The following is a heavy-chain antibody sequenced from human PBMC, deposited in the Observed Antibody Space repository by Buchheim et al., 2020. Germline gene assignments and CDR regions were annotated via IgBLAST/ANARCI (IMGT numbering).Heavy chain of an antibody. J-gene: IGHJ3*01. V-gene: IGHV4-4*02. CDR3: LREYSKSSGVRLDV. Sequence: QVQLQESGPGLVLPSGTLSLTCGVSGDSINDRNWWSWVRQSPQKGLEWIAEIYHDGATHYNPSLRGRVTISVDKSTNQLSLKLKSVTAADTAIYYCLREYSKSSGVRLDVWGQG. CDR1: GDSINDRNW. CDR2: IYHDGAT. D-gene: IGHD6-6*01.